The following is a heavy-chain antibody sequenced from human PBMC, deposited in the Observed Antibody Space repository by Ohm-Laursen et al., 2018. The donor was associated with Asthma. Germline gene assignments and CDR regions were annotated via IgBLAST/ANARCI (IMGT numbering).Heavy chain of an antibody. Sequence: SLRLSCTASGFTVSSIYMSWVRQAPGKGLEWVSVIYSGGTTDYADSVKGRFTISRDNSKNTLYLQMNSLRAEDTAVYYCANFKPYGSGSLDYWGQGTLVTVSS. CDR3: ANFKPYGSGSLDY. V-gene: IGHV3-53*01. CDR1: GFTVSSIY. CDR2: IYSGGTT. D-gene: IGHD3-10*01. J-gene: IGHJ4*02.